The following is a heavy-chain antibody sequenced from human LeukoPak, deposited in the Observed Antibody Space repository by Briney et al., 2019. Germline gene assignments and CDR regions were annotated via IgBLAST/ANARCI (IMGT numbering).Heavy chain of an antibody. CDR2: IFYSGKT. D-gene: IGHD2-2*03. J-gene: IGHJ4*02. CDR1: GGSISSSSHY. V-gene: IGHV4-39*01. Sequence: SETLSLTCTVSGGSISSSSHYWGWIPQPPGKGLEWIGTIFYSGKTYYNPTLKSRVTISVDTSKNQFSLKLSSVTAADTAVYFCARHGYCGSSNCYVVFDYWGQGTLVTVSS. CDR3: ARHGYCGSSNCYVVFDY.